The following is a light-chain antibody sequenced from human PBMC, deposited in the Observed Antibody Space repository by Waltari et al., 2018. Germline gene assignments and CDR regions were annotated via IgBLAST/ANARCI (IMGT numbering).Light chain of an antibody. CDR2: EVS. CDR3: FSYAGTYTFGV. CDR1: SSDIGGYNY. V-gene: IGLV2-11*01. J-gene: IGLJ3*02. Sequence: QAALTQPRSVSGSPGQSVTISCTGTSSDIGGYNYVSWYQQHPGTAPKLMIYEVSKRPSGVSDRFSGSKSGNTASLTIAGLQAEDEGDYYCFSYAGTYTFGVFGGGTRLTVL.